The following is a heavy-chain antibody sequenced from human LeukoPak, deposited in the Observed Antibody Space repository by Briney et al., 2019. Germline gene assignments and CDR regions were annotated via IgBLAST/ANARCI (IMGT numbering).Heavy chain of an antibody. Sequence: ASVKVSCKASGDTFTSYAITWVRQAPGQGLEWMGWISAYNGNTNYAQKLQGRVTMTTDTSTSTAYMELRSLRADDTALYYCARFGLGKHIEVAGIPFDIWGQGTMVTVSS. D-gene: IGHD6-19*01. V-gene: IGHV1-18*01. CDR2: ISAYNGNT. CDR3: ARFGLGKHIEVAGIPFDI. J-gene: IGHJ3*02. CDR1: GDTFTSYA.